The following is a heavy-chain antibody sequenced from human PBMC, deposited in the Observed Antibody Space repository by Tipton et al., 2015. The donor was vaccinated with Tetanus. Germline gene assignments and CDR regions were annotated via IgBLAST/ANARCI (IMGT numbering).Heavy chain of an antibody. V-gene: IGHV3-74*01. D-gene: IGHD3-3*01. Sequence: SLRLSCAASGFTFSSYWMHWVRQAPGKGLVWVPRINSDGSSTSYADSVKGRFTISRDNAKNTLYLQMNSLRAEDTAVYYCAREGYDFWSGSRSSENWFDPWGQGTLVTVSS. CDR1: GFTFSSYW. J-gene: IGHJ5*02. CDR3: AREGYDFWSGSRSSENWFDP. CDR2: INSDGSST.